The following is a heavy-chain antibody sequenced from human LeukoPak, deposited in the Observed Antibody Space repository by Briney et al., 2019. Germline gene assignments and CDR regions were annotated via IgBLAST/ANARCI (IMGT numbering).Heavy chain of an antibody. J-gene: IGHJ4*02. Sequence: PSETLSLTCTVSGASISSYYWSWIRQPPGKGLEWIGYIYYSGSTHYNPSLKSRVTISVDTSKNQFSLRLSSMTAADTAVYYCARGVAYYYDSSGYLYWGQGTLVTVSS. CDR1: GASISSYY. CDR3: ARGVAYYYDSSGYLY. D-gene: IGHD3-22*01. CDR2: IYYSGST. V-gene: IGHV4-59*01.